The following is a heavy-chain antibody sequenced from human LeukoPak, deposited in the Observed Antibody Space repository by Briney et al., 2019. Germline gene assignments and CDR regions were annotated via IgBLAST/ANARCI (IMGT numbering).Heavy chain of an antibody. J-gene: IGHJ4*02. D-gene: IGHD3-22*01. CDR2: IYYSGNT. Sequence: SETLSLTCTVSGGSISSYYWSWIRQPPGKGLEWIGYIYYSGNTNYNPSLKSRVTISVDTSKKQFSLKLSSVTAADTAVYYCARVFYGNSGHYYMDYWGQGTPVTVSS. CDR3: ARVFYGNSGHYYMDY. CDR1: GGSISSYY. V-gene: IGHV4-59*12.